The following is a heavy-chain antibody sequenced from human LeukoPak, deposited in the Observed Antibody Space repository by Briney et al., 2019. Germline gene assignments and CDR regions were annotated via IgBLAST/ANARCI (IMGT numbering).Heavy chain of an antibody. CDR1: GFTFSSYA. CDR3: ARWALYYYGMDV. Sequence: PGGSLRLSCAASGFTFSSYAMSWVRQAPGKGLEWVSVIYSGGSTYYADSVKGRFTISRDNSKNTLYLQMNSLRAEDTAVYYCARWALYYYGMDVWGQGTTVTVSS. CDR2: IYSGGST. V-gene: IGHV3-53*01. J-gene: IGHJ6*02.